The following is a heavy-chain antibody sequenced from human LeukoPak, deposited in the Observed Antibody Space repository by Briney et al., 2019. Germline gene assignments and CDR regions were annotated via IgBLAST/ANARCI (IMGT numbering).Heavy chain of an antibody. CDR1: GFTFDDYA. CDR2: ISWNSGSI. CDR3: AKGSGYSYSQGMDV. V-gene: IGHV3-9*01. Sequence: PGRSLRLSCAASGFTFDDYAMHWVRQAPGKGLEWVSGISWNSGSIGYADSVKGRFTISRDNAKNSLYLQMNSLRAEDTALYYCAKGSGYSYSQGMDVWGQGTTVTVSS. J-gene: IGHJ6*02. D-gene: IGHD5-18*01.